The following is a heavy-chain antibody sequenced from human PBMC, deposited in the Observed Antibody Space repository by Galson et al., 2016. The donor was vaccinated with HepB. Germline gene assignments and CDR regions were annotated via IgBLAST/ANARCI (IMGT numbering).Heavy chain of an antibody. J-gene: IGHJ4*02. D-gene: IGHD1-26*01. CDR3: ARAGVGTKASFDY. Sequence: SETLSLTCRVSGGSISTSDFSWGWIRQPPGKGLESIGTVYRGRAYYNPSLEGRVTISVDTYTDLFSLKLTSLTDADTAVYYCARAGVGTKASFDYWGQGTLVAVSS. V-gene: IGHV4-39*01. CDR2: VYRGRA. CDR1: GGSISTSDFS.